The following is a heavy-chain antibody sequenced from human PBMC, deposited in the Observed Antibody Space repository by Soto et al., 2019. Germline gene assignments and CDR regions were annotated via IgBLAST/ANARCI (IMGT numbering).Heavy chain of an antibody. Sequence: SGFTFSDHYMDWVRQAPGKGLEWVGRTRNKANSYTTEYAASVKGRFTISRDDSKNSLYLQMNSLKTEDTAVYYCAYRSSIAARVRNAFDIWGQGTMVTVSS. CDR3: AYRSSIAARVRNAFDI. CDR1: GFTFSDHY. CDR2: TRNKANSYTT. J-gene: IGHJ3*02. D-gene: IGHD6-6*01. V-gene: IGHV3-72*01.